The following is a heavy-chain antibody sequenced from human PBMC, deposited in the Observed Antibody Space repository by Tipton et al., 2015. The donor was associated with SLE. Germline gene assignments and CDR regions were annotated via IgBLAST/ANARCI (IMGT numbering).Heavy chain of an antibody. D-gene: IGHD3/OR15-3a*01. CDR3: ATVGLAPGAFDI. V-gene: IGHV1-24*01. Sequence: QLVQSGAEVKKPGASVKVSCKDSGHTVTKLSMHWVRQAPGRGLEWMAGFDPKVDEIIYAQKFQGRVTMTEDTSTDTAYMELSSLRSEDTAVYYCATVGLAPGAFDIWGQGTMVTVSS. CDR1: GHTVTKLS. J-gene: IGHJ3*02. CDR2: FDPKVDEI.